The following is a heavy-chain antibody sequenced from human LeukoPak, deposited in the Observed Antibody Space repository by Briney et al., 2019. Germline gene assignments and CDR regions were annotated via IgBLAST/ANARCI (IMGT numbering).Heavy chain of an antibody. CDR1: GFTFSSYS. J-gene: IGHJ3*02. CDR2: ISSSSSYI. Sequence: GGSLRLSCAASGFTFSSYSMNWVRQAPGKGLEWVSSISSSSSYIYYADSVKGRFTISRDNAKNSLYLQMNSLRAEDTAVYYCALYSSSWGDAFDIWGQGTMVTVSS. CDR3: ALYSSSWGDAFDI. D-gene: IGHD6-13*01. V-gene: IGHV3-21*01.